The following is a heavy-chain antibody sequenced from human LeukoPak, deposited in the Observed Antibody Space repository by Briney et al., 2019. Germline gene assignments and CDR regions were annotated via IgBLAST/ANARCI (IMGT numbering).Heavy chain of an antibody. J-gene: IGHJ4*02. D-gene: IGHD6-13*01. CDR2: MNPNSGDT. Sequence: GASVKVSCKASGYTFIRYDINWVRQATGQGLEWMGWMNPNSGDTGFAQKFQGRVTITWNTSISTAYMELSSLTSKDTAVYYCARGPTYNSGWYYFDYWGQGTLVTVSS. CDR3: ARGPTYNSGWYYFDY. CDR1: GYTFIRYD. V-gene: IGHV1-8*03.